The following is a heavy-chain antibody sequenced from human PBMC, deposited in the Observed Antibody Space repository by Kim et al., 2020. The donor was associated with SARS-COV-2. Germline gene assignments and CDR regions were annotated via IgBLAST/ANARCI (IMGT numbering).Heavy chain of an antibody. V-gene: IGHV3-23*03. Sequence: GGSLRLSCAASGFTFWGYTLNWVRQAPGKGLEWVSLFYGGADATSYSASVKCRVTISRDNSQSTLYLQMTTLRVEDTAVSDCVKGTGFILPSDSTYNLDV. J-gene: IGHJ6*01. CDR3: VKGTGFILPSDSTYNLDV. D-gene: IGHD1-26*01. CDR1: GFTFWGYT. CDR2: FYGGADAT.